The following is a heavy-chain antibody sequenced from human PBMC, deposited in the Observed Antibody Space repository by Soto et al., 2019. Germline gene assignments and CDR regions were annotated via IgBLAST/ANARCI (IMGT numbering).Heavy chain of an antibody. J-gene: IGHJ4*02. CDR1: GGSVSRGNYY. CDR2: FYYTGST. D-gene: IGHD3-22*01. CDR3: ARSMHYSDGSNYSPFDY. V-gene: IGHV4-61*01. Sequence: PSETLSLTCTVSGGSVSRGNYYWSWIRQPPGKGLEWIGYFYYTGSTNYNPSLKSRVTISIDASKNQFSLRLSSVTAADTAVYYCARSMHYSDGSNYSPFDYWGQGTLVTVSS.